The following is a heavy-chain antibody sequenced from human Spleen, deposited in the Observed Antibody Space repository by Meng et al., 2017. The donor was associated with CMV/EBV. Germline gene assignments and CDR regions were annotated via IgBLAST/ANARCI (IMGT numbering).Heavy chain of an antibody. Sequence: SVNVSCKASGYAFTCYSMHWVQQTGGRELRWIGWVNTDSDGTDNAKEFQGRVTMTRDASISTAYMELGGLRADDTAVYYCTRGGVSPWGQGTLVTVSS. CDR3: TRGGVSP. V-gene: IGHV1-2*02. J-gene: IGHJ5*02. CDR1: GYAFTCYS. CDR2: VNTDSDGT. D-gene: IGHD3-16*01.